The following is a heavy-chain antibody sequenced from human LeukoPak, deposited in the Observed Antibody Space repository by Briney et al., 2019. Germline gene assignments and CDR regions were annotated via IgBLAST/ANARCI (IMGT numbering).Heavy chain of an antibody. Sequence: GGSLRLYCAASGFTFSNYAMSWVRQAPGKGLEWLSSISVSGSSTYYTDSVKGRFTISRDNSKDTLYLQMNSLRAEDTAIYYCAKRPTQTVAGHFEYWGQGALVTVSS. CDR2: ISVSGSST. J-gene: IGHJ4*02. CDR1: GFTFSNYA. CDR3: AKRPTQTVAGHFEY. V-gene: IGHV3-23*01. D-gene: IGHD6-19*01.